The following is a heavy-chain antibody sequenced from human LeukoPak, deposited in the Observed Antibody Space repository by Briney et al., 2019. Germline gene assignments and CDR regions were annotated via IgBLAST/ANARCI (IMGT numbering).Heavy chain of an antibody. CDR1: GYTLTELS. V-gene: IGHV1-24*01. D-gene: IGHD2-2*01. CDR3: ARDEGGYCSSTSCAFDI. CDR2: FDPEDGET. Sequence: ASVKVSCKVSGYTLTELSMHWVRQAPGKGLEWMGGFDPEDGETIYAQKFQGRVTITTDESTSTAYMELSSLRSEDTAVYYCARDEGGYCSSTSCAFDIWGQGTMVTVSS. J-gene: IGHJ3*02.